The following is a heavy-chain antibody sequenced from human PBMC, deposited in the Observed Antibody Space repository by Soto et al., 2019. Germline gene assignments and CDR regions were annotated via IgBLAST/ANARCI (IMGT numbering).Heavy chain of an antibody. J-gene: IGHJ4*02. D-gene: IGHD1-26*01. Sequence: SGTLSLTCTVSGGSISSSNWWGWIRQPTGKGLEWIGYIYYSGTTYYNPTLKSRVTMSVDTSKNQFSLKLTSVIGVDTAVYYCARREIQGPIDYWGQGTLVTVSS. V-gene: IGHV4-28*01. CDR2: IYYSGTT. CDR3: ARREIQGPIDY. CDR1: GGSISSSNW.